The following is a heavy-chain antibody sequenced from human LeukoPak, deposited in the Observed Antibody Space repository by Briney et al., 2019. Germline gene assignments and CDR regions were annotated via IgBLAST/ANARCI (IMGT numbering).Heavy chain of an antibody. D-gene: IGHD2-21*02. V-gene: IGHV1-58*01. J-gene: IGHJ5*02. CDR3: AADQASTDPYMWVDP. CDR1: GFTFSDSA. Sequence: VASVKVSCKASGFTFSDSAVQWVRQARGQSPEWIGYIVVGSGSTVYAQKFQQRVTMTRDLSTYTAYMELSSLRSEDTAVYYCAADQASTDPYMWVDPWGQGTQVIVSS. CDR2: IVVGSGST.